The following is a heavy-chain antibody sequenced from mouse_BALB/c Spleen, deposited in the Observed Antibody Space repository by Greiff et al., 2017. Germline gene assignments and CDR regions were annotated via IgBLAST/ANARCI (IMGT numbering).Heavy chain of an antibody. CDR1: GYTFTSYW. J-gene: IGHJ1*01. Sequence: DLVKPGASVKLSCKASGYTFTSYWINWIKQRPGQGLEWIGRIAPGSGSTYYNEMFKGKATLTVDTSSSTAYIQLSSLSSEDSAVYFCARSYGSSYDYWYFDVWGAGTTVTVSS. CDR2: IAPGSGST. CDR3: ARSYGSSYDYWYFDV. V-gene: IGHV1S41*01. D-gene: IGHD1-1*01.